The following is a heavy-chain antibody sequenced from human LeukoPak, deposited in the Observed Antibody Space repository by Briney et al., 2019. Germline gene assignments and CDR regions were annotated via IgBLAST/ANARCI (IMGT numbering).Heavy chain of an antibody. CDR3: ARGGYQLLWY. D-gene: IGHD2-2*01. CDR1: GFTFSTYW. V-gene: IGHV3-7*04. CDR2: IKQDGSEK. J-gene: IGHJ4*02. Sequence: GGSLRLSCAASGFTFSTYWMSWVRQAPGTGLEWVASIKQDGSEKSYVDSVKGRFTISRDNAKNSLYLQMNSLRAEDMAVYYCARGGYQLLWYWGQGTLVTVSS.